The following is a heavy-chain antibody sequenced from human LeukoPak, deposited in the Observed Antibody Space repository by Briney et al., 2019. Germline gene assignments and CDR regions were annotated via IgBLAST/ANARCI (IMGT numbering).Heavy chain of an antibody. CDR1: GFTFSTYW. J-gene: IGHJ6*03. D-gene: IGHD6-19*01. CDR2: INEHGSST. Sequence: GGSLRLSCAASGFTFSTYWMHWVRQAPGKGLMWVSRINEHGSSTTYADSVKGRFTISRDNAKKTLYPQMNSLSVEDTAVYYCVGWDYYYMDVWGKGTTVTVSS. V-gene: IGHV3-74*01. CDR3: VGWDYYYMDV.